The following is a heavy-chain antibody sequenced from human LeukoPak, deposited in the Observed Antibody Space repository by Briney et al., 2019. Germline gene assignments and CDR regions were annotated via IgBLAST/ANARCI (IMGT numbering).Heavy chain of an antibody. V-gene: IGHV3-30*18. Sequence: SGRSLRLSCAASGFTFSSYGMHWVRQAPGKGLEWVAVISYDGSNKYYADSVKGRFTISRDNSKNTLYLEMNSLRAEDTAVYYCAKDTTAAYGFDYWGQGTLVTVSS. CDR1: GFTFSSYG. CDR2: ISYDGSNK. D-gene: IGHD6-13*01. J-gene: IGHJ4*02. CDR3: AKDTTAAYGFDY.